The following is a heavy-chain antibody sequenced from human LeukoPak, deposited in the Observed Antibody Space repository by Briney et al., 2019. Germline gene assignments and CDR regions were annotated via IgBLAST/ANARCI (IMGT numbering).Heavy chain of an antibody. J-gene: IGHJ4*02. CDR1: GFTFSSYA. CDR3: AKDPRVGSRVATPCH. D-gene: IGHD1-26*01. CDR2: ISGSGGST. Sequence: GGSLRLSCAASGFTFSSYAMSWVRQAPGKGLGWVSAISGSGGSTYYADSVKGRFTISRDNSKSTLFLQMDSLRAEDTAVYYCAKDPRVGSRVATPCHWGQGTLVTVSS. V-gene: IGHV3-23*01.